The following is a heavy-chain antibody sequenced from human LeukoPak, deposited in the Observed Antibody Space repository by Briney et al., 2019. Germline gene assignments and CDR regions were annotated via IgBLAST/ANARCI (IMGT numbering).Heavy chain of an antibody. J-gene: IGHJ4*02. D-gene: IGHD3-10*01. V-gene: IGHV3-7*01. CDR3: ARGVLLGLLWFGGGHDY. CDR2: IKQDGSEK. Sequence: PGGSLRLSCAASGFTFSSYWMSWVRQAPGKGLEWVANIKQDGSEKYYVDSVKGRFTISRDNAKNSLYLQMNSLRAEDTAVYYCARGVLLGLLWFGGGHDYWGQGTLVTVSS. CDR1: GFTFSSYW.